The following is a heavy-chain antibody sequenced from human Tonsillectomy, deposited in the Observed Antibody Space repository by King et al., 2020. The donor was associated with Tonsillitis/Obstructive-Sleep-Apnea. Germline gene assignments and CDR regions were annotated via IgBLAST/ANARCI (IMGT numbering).Heavy chain of an antibody. CDR3: ARTRYSYGYHFDY. V-gene: IGHV4-59*08. D-gene: IGHD5-18*01. CDR1: GGSISSYY. CDR2: IYYSGST. Sequence: VQLQESGPGLVKPSETLSLTCTVSGGSISSYYWSWIRQPPGKGLEWIGYIYYSGSTNYNHSLKSRVTISVDTSKNLFSLKLSSVTAADTAVYYCARTRYSYGYHFDYWGQGTLVTVSS. J-gene: IGHJ4*02.